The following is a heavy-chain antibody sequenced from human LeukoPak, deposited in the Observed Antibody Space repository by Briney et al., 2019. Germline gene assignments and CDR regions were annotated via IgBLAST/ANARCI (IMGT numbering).Heavy chain of an antibody. CDR2: ISSNGGST. V-gene: IGHV3-64*01. CDR3: ARDQVFWSRYFFDY. Sequence: PGGSLRLSCAASGFTFSSYAMHWVRQAPGKGLEYVSAISSNGGSTYYANSVKGRFTISRDNSKNTLYLQMGSLRAEDTALYYCARDQVFWSRYFFDYWGQGTLVTVSS. D-gene: IGHD3-3*01. J-gene: IGHJ4*02. CDR1: GFTFSSYA.